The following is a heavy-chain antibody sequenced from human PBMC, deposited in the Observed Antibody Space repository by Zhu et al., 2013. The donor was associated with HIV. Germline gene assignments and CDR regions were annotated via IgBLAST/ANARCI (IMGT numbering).Heavy chain of an antibody. J-gene: IGHJ3*02. CDR1: GGSISSSSYY. V-gene: IGHV4-39*07. Sequence: QVQLQESGPGLVKPSETLSLTCTVSGGSISSSSYYWGWIRQPPGKGLEWIGSIYYVGSTYYNPSLKSRVTISVDTSKNQFSLKLSSVTAADTAVYYCARWDNTMVRGVIRHDGFDIWGQGTMVTVSS. D-gene: IGHD3-10*01. CDR2: IYYVGST. CDR3: ARWDNTMVRGVIRHDGFDI.